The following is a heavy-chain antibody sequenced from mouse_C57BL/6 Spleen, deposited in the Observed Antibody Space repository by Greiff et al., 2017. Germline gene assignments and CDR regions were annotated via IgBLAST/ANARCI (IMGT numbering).Heavy chain of an antibody. Sequence: QVQLQQSGAELVRPGPSVTLSCTASGYTFTDYEMHWVKQTPVHGLEWIGAIDPETGGTAYNQKFKGKAILTADKSSSTAYMELRSLTSEDSAVYYCTRGDYGSSYEKDYWGQGTTLTVSS. V-gene: IGHV1-15*01. CDR3: TRGDYGSSYEKDY. D-gene: IGHD1-1*01. CDR2: IDPETGGT. CDR1: GYTFTDYE. J-gene: IGHJ2*01.